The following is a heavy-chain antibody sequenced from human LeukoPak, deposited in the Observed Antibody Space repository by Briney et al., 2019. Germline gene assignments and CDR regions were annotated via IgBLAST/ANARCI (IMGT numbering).Heavy chain of an antibody. Sequence: PSQTLSLTCTVSGGSISSGGYYWSWIRQHPGKGLEWIGYIYYSGSTYYNPSLKSRVTISVDTSKNQFSLKLSSVTAADTAVYYCARDGSRYCSSTSCYYGFDPWGQGTLVTVSS. V-gene: IGHV4-31*03. D-gene: IGHD2-2*01. CDR1: GGSISSGGYY. J-gene: IGHJ5*02. CDR3: ARDGSRYCSSTSCYYGFDP. CDR2: IYYSGST.